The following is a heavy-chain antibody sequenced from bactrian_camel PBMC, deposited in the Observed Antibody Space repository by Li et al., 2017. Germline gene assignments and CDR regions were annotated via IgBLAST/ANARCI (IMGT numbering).Heavy chain of an antibody. D-gene: IGHD1*01. CDR3: AARIARGYCALIRDDYFHS. J-gene: IGHJ6*01. CDR2: MSDTGIT. V-gene: IGHV3S55*01. Sequence: HVQLVESGGGSVQAGGSLRLSCVAPRYTACMGWFRQAPGKAREGVAVMSDTGITKYADSVEGRFTLSKASANTTLYLQMNSLKPEDTAMYYCAARIARGYCALIRDDYFHSWGQGTQVTVS. CDR1: RYTAC.